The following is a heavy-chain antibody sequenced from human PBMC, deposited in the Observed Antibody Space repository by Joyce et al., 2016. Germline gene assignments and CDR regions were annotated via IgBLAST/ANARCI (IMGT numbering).Heavy chain of an antibody. J-gene: IGHJ4*02. CDR1: GGSVTSDGYY. D-gene: IGHD3/OR15-3a*01. CDR3: ARGTGHYTKAHFDY. V-gene: IGHV4-61*08. CDR2: VWSSVST. Sequence: QVQLQESGPGLVQPSETLSLTCTVSGGSVTSDGYYWSWFRQPPGKELEWFGLVWSSVSTHQHPSPRRHVSRSVVPPKNQFSPTLRAVTAADTAVYYCARGTGHYTKAHFDYWGQGILVTVSS.